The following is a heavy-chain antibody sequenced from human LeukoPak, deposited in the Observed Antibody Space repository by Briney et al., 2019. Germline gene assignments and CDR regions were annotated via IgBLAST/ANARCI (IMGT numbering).Heavy chain of an antibody. D-gene: IGHD2-15*01. CDR3: AKEKQLLRGDAFDI. V-gene: IGHV4-39*07. CDR1: GGSISSNIHY. J-gene: IGHJ3*02. Sequence: PSETLSLTCIVSGGSISSNIHYWGWIRQPPGKGLEWIGSIHYSGSTYYNTSLMGRVAISVDTSKGQFSLSLSSVTAADTAVYYCAKEKQLLRGDAFDIWGQGTMVTVSS. CDR2: IHYSGST.